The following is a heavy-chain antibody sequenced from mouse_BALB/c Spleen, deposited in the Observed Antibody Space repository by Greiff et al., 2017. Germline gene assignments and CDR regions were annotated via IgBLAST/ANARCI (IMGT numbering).Heavy chain of an antibody. CDR1: GFNFTDTY. Sequence: VQLQQSGAELVKPGASVKFSCTASGFNFTDTYMHWVKQRPEQGLEWIGRIDPANGNTKYDPKFQGKATITADTSSNTAYLQLSSLTSEDTAVYCGGRGGGYSWYFDGWGAGTAVTVSS. CDR2: IDPANGNT. J-gene: IGHJ1*01. V-gene: IGHV14-3*02. D-gene: IGHD2-3*01. CDR3: GRGGGYSWYFDG.